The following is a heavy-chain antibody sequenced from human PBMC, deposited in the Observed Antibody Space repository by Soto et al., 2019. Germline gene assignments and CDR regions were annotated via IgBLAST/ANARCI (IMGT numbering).Heavy chain of an antibody. CDR2: IKSKTDGGTT. CDR3: TTDRITMIVVVINA. Sequence: GGSLRLSCGASGFTFSNAWMNWVRQAPGKGLEWVGRIKSKTDGGTTDYAAPVKGRFTISRDDSKNTLYLQMNSLKTEDTAVYYCTTDRITMIVVVINAWGQGTLVTVSS. V-gene: IGHV3-15*07. D-gene: IGHD3-22*01. CDR1: GFTFSNAW. J-gene: IGHJ5*02.